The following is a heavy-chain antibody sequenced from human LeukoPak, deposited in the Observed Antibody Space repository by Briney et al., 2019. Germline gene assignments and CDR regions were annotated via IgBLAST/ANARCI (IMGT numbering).Heavy chain of an antibody. CDR1: EYILSDYY. D-gene: IGHD1-14*01. CDR3: ARDLEPWPEKNWFDP. V-gene: IGHV1-2*02. CDR2: INLNSGGT. Sequence: ASVKVSYKTSEYILSDYYVHWVRQAPGEGLEWIGWINLNSGGTNYAQKFQGRVTMTRDTSTSTAYMELSSLRSEDTAVYYCARDLEPWPEKNWFDPWGQGTLVTVSS. J-gene: IGHJ5*02.